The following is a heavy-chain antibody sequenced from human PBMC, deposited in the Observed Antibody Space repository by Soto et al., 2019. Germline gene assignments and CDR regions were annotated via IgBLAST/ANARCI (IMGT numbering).Heavy chain of an antibody. J-gene: IGHJ6*02. V-gene: IGHV4-59*13. Sequence: PDTLSLTCTVSCSLIGSYYRSLILQSLRKGLEWTGCVSYRDGTNYNPSPQSRVTISLDRCKNQFSLKLSAVTAADTAVYYCARTEPSSWPFFCYGMDVWGQVTTVTV. CDR3: ARTEPSSWPFFCYGMDV. CDR1: CSLIGSYY. D-gene: IGHD6-13*01. CDR2: VSYRDGT.